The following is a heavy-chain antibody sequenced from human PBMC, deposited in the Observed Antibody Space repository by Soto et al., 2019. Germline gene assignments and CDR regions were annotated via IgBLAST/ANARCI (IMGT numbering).Heavy chain of an antibody. CDR1: GYTFTSYG. CDR3: AGDLPTMVRALTYYYYGMDV. Sequence: ASVKVSCKASGYTFTSYGISWVRQAPGQGLEWMGWISAYNGNTNYAQKLQGRVTMTTDTSTSTAYMELRSLRSDDTAVYYCAGDLPTMVRALTYYYYGMDVWGQGTTVTVSS. D-gene: IGHD3-10*01. J-gene: IGHJ6*02. CDR2: ISAYNGNT. V-gene: IGHV1-18*01.